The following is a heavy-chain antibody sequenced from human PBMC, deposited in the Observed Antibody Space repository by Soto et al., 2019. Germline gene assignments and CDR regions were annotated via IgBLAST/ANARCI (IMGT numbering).Heavy chain of an antibody. CDR2: IYSGGVT. CDR1: GFTVKNYQ. CDR3: ARDTSTTGYYGLDV. V-gene: IGHV3-53*01. Sequence: GGSLRLSCAASGFTVKNYQMNWVRQAPGKGLEWVSVIYSGGVTYYPDSVKGRFTTIRDTSKNTVYLQMNSLRADDTAMYYCARDTSTTGYYGLDVWGQGTTVTVYS. J-gene: IGHJ6*02. D-gene: IGHD3-3*01.